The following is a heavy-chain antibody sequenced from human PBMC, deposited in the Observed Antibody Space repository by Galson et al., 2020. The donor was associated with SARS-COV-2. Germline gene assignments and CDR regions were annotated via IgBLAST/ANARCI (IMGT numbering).Heavy chain of an antibody. V-gene: IGHV3-21*01. CDR2: ISSSSSYI. CDR3: ARVVAAGTGVDAFDI. Sequence: NSGGSLRLSCAASGFTFSSYSMNWVRQAPGKGLEWVSSISSSSSYIYYADSVKGRFTISRDNAKNSLYLQMNSLRAEDTAVYYCARVVAAGTGVDAFDIWGQGTMVTVSS. D-gene: IGHD6-13*01. CDR1: GFTFSSYS. J-gene: IGHJ3*02.